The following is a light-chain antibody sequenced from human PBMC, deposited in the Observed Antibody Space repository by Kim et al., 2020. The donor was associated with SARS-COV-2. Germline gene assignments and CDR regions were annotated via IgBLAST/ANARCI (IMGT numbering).Light chain of an antibody. CDR1: SFRVQF. CDR3: ASRDSRGYHMM. J-gene: IGLJ3*02. V-gene: IGLV3-19*01. Sequence: ALGQTVTITCQGDSFRVQFANWYQQSPGQRPVLVLYGRQSRPSGIPDRFSGSRSGDTASLTITGAQADDEAVYYCASRDSRGYHMMFGGGTQLTVL. CDR2: GRQ.